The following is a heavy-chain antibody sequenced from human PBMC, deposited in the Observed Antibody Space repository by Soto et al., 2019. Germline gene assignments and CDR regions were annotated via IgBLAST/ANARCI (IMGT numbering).Heavy chain of an antibody. CDR1: GFIFTGAW. J-gene: IGHJ4*02. V-gene: IGHV3-15*07. CDR3: IGQVTVSGAAFIY. CDR2: IKSEIDGGTT. Sequence: EVQVVESGGGFVEPGGSLRLSCAASGFIFTGAWLTWVRQAPGKGLEWVGRIKSEIDGGTTDFAAPVKDRFTMSRDDAENTVSLQMNSLKTEDTAMYYGIGQVTVSGAAFIYWGQGILVSVSS. D-gene: IGHD3-3*01.